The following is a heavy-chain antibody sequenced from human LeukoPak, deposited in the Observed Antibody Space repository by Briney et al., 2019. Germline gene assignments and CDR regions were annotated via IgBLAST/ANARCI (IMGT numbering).Heavy chain of an antibody. D-gene: IGHD5-18*01. CDR2: IYSGGST. V-gene: IGHV3-53*01. J-gene: IGHJ4*02. CDR3: ARERGYSYGIDY. Sequence: GGSLRLSCAASGFTVSSNYMSWVRQAPGKGLEWVSVIYSGGSTYYADSAKGRFTISRDNSKNTLYLQMNSLRAEDTAVYYCARERGYSYGIDYWGQGTLVTVSS. CDR1: GFTVSSNY.